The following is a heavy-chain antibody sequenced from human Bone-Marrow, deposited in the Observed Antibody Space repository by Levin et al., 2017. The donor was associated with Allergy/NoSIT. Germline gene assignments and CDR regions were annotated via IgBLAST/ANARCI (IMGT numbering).Heavy chain of an antibody. CDR2: IYWDDDK. D-gene: IGHD6-13*01. V-gene: IGHV2-5*02. CDR3: AHTSSSWAGDAFDI. J-gene: IGHJ3*02. CDR1: GFSLSTSGVG. Sequence: SGPTLVKPTQTLTLTCTFSGFSLSTSGVGVGWIRQPPGKALEWLALIYWDDDKRYSPSLKSRLTITKDTSKNQVVLTMTNMDPVDTATYYCAHTSSSWAGDAFDIWGQGTMVTVSS.